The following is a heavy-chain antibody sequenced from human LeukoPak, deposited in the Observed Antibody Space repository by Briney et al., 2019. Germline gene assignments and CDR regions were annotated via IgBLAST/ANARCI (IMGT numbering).Heavy chain of an antibody. CDR1: GGTFSSYA. V-gene: IGHV1-69*05. J-gene: IGHJ4*02. Sequence: SVKVSCKASGGTFSSYAISWVRQAPGQGLEWMGGFIPIFGTANYAQKFQGRVTIITDESTSTAYMELSSLRSEDTAVYYCAGYCSGGSCYDLYFDYWGQGTLVTVSS. CDR2: FIPIFGTA. CDR3: AGYCSGGSCYDLYFDY. D-gene: IGHD2-15*01.